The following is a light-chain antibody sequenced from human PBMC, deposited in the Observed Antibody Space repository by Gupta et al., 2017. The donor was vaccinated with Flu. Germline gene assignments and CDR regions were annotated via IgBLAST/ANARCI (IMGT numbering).Light chain of an antibody. V-gene: IGKV1-5*03. CDR2: KAS. CDR1: ENIRGW. J-gene: IGKJ4*01. Sequence: DIQMSQSPSTLPASLGDRVAITCRASENIRGWLAWYQQKPGKAPKLLIYKASILESGVPSRFSGSGSGTEFTLTISSLQPDDFATYYCQQDENISLTFGGGTQV. CDR3: QQDENISLT.